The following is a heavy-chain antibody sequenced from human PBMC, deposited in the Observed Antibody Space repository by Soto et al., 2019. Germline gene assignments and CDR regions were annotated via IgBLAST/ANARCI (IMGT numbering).Heavy chain of an antibody. Sequence: SETLSLTCAVSDDSFSSGGFSWTWVQQPPGKGLEWIGHIYQSGSTYYNPSLKSRLTVSVDRTKNQFSLKLRSVTAADTAVYYCARDRRSLYNDGSGFDPWGQGTLVTVSS. J-gene: IGHJ5*02. V-gene: IGHV4-30-2*01. CDR1: DDSFSSGGFS. D-gene: IGHD3-22*01. CDR2: IYQSGST. CDR3: ARDRRSLYNDGSGFDP.